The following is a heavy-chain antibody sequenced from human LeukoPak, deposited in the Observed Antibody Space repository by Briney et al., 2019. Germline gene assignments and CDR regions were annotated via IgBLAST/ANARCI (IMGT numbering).Heavy chain of an antibody. CDR1: GFSVINAW. Sequence: GGSLRLSCAACGFSVINAWMSGLRQPPGRGLEWVGRIKSKGDHGTTGYAAPVEGRFSISSDDSESTLYLEMNSLQTVDTAGYYCSMYPGRGGEGTLVTVSS. CDR3: SMYPGR. D-gene: IGHD1-26*01. V-gene: IGHV3-15*05. J-gene: IGHJ4*02. CDR2: IKSKGDHGTT.